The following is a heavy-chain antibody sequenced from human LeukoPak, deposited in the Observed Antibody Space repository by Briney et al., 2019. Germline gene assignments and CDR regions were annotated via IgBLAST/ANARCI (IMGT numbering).Heavy chain of an antibody. Sequence: GGSLRLSCAASGFTFSSYWMHWVRQAPGKGLEWVANIKQDGSEKYYVDSVKGRFTISRDNAKNSLYLQMNSLRAEDTAVYYCARDYYDSSGGSPFDYWGQGTLVTVSS. CDR2: IKQDGSEK. J-gene: IGHJ4*02. CDR1: GFTFSSYW. D-gene: IGHD3-22*01. V-gene: IGHV3-7*01. CDR3: ARDYYDSSGGSPFDY.